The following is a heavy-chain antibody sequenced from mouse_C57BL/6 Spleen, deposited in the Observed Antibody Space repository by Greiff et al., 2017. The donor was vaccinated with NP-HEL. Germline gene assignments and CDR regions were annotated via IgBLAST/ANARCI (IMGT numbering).Heavy chain of an antibody. Sequence: QVQLQQSGAELVRPGASVTLSCKASGYTFTDYEMHWVKQTPVHGLEWIGAIDPETGGTAYNQKFKGKAILTADKSSSTAYMELRSLTSEDSAVYYCTRKGTTVVATNFDCWGQGTTLTVSS. D-gene: IGHD1-1*01. J-gene: IGHJ2*01. CDR2: IDPETGGT. V-gene: IGHV1-15*01. CDR1: GYTFTDYE. CDR3: TRKGTTVVATNFDC.